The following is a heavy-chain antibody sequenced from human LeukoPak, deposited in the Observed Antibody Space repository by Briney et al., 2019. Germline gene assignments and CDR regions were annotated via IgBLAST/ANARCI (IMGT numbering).Heavy chain of an antibody. Sequence: GGSLRLSCAASGFTFSSYSMNWVRQAPGKGLEWVSSISSSRSYIYYADSVKGRFTISRDNAKNSLYLQMNSLRAGDTAVYYCARVLGYDILDYWGQGTLVTVSS. CDR1: GFTFSSYS. V-gene: IGHV3-21*01. CDR2: ISSSRSYI. CDR3: ARVLGYDILDY. J-gene: IGHJ4*02. D-gene: IGHD5-12*01.